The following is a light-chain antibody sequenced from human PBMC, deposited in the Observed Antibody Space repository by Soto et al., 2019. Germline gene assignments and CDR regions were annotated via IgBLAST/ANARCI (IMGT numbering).Light chain of an antibody. CDR2: EVS. CDR3: RAYAGSPYLDV. V-gene: IGLV2-8*01. J-gene: IGLJ1*01. CDR1: IFAVPCYTS. Sequence: SLPNRPPSASGSPGQSFPLSCTGTIFAVPCYTSVPWYQQHPGKAPQVLMYEVSKRPAGVPDRFSGSKSGNTASLTVSGLQADDEADYYGRAYAGSPYLDVCGSGTKVTVL.